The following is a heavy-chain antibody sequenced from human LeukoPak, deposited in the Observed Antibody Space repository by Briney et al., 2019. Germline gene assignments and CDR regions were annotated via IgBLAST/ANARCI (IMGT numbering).Heavy chain of an antibody. Sequence: PGGSLRLSCAASGFPFSTYWMSWVRQAPGKGLEWVANINQDGTEKYYVDSVKGRFTISRDYAKNSLYLQMNSLRVEDSATYYCVREGFYFFDFWGQGTLVTVSS. CDR3: VREGFYFFDF. CDR2: INQDGTEK. V-gene: IGHV3-7*01. CDR1: GFPFSTYW. J-gene: IGHJ4*01.